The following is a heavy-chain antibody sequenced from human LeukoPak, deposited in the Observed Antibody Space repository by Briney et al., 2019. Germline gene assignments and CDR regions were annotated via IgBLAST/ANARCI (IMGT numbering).Heavy chain of an antibody. CDR2: ISSSSTYI. J-gene: IGHJ6*02. CDR3: ARALGDQPDYYYGMDV. D-gene: IGHD2-2*01. CDR1: GFTFSSYT. V-gene: IGHV3-21*01. Sequence: GGSLRLRCAASGFTFSSYTLNWVRQAPGKGLEWVSSISSSSTYIYYADSVRGRFTISRDNAKNSLFLQMNSLRAEDTAVYYCARALGDQPDYYYGMDVWGQGTTVTVSS.